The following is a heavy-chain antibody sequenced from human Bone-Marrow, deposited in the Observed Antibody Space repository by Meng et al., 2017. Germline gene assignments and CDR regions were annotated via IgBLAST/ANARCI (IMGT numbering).Heavy chain of an antibody. CDR3: ARTITPAAGTHYYYYGMDV. J-gene: IGHJ6*02. CDR2: INWNGGST. CDR1: GFTFDDYG. D-gene: IGHD6-13*01. V-gene: IGHV3-20*04. Sequence: GESLKISCAASGFTFDDYGMSWVRQAPGKGLEWVSGINWNGGSTGYADSVKGRFTISRDNAKNSLYLQMNSLRAEDTALYYCARTITPAAGTHYYYYGMDVWGQGTTVTVSS.